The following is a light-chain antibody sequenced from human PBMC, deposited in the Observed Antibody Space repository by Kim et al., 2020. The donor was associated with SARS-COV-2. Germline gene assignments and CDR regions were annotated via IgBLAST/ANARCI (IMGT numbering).Light chain of an antibody. CDR3: SSYTSSSTWA. J-gene: IGLJ3*02. V-gene: IGLV2-14*01. CDR1: SSDVGGYNY. Sequence: QSALTQPASVSGSPGQSITISCTGTSSDVGGYNYVSWYQQHPGKAPKHMIYDVSKRPSGVSNRFSGSKSGNTASLTISGLQAEDEADYYCSSYTSSSTWAFGGGTQLTVL. CDR2: DVS.